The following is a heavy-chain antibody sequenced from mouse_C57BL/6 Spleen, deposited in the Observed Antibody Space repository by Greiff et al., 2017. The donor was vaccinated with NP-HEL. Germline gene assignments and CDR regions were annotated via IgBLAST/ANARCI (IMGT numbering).Heavy chain of an antibody. D-gene: IGHD1-1*01. J-gene: IGHJ1*03. CDR2: IDPENGDT. CDR1: GFNIKDDY. Sequence: VQLKQSGAELVRPGASVKLSCTASGFNIKDDYMHWVKQRPEQGLEWIGWIDPENGDTEYASKFPGQATITADTSSNTAYLQLSSLTSEDTAVYYCTTAYGTSWYFDVWGTGTTVTVSS. V-gene: IGHV14-4*01. CDR3: TTAYGTSWYFDV.